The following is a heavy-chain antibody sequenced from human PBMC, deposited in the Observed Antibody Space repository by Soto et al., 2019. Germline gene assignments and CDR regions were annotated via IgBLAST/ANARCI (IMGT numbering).Heavy chain of an antibody. CDR1: GYSITAGGYS. J-gene: IGHJ5*02. CDR3: ARMYSSGSGWFHP. Sequence: SETLSLTCFVSGYSITAGGYSWSWIRQHPGRGLEWIGCFYPSGSFIYNPSLRSRVSLAGATSSNQVSMSLTRVSAADTARYYCARMYSSGSGWFHPWGQGTLVTVS. CDR2: FYPSGSF. V-gene: IGHV4-31*03. D-gene: IGHD6-19*01.